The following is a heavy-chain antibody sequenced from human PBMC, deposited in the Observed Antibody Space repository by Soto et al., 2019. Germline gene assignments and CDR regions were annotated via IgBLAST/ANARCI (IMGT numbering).Heavy chain of an antibody. Sequence: SETLSLTCTVSGGSISSGGYYWSWIRQHPGKGLEWIGYIYYSGSTYYNPSLKSRVTISVDTSKNQFSLKLSSVTAADTAVYYCARGFAVTTFKYNWFDPWGQGTLVTVSS. CDR1: GGSISSGGYY. V-gene: IGHV4-31*03. CDR2: IYYSGST. CDR3: ARGFAVTTFKYNWFDP. D-gene: IGHD4-17*01. J-gene: IGHJ5*02.